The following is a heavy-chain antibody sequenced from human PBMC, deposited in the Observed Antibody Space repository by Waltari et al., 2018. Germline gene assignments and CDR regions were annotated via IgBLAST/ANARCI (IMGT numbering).Heavy chain of an antibody. CDR1: GYTFITYD. CDR3: ARIISGSYPSSDAFDI. Sequence: QVQLVQSGAEVKKPGASVKVSCKASGYTFITYDINWVRPAPGQGLEWMGWGTPNSGHAGYSQRFQGRVTMTRDTSTSTAYMELSSLRSEDTAVYYCARIISGSYPSSDAFDIWGQGTRVTVSS. V-gene: IGHV1-8*01. CDR2: GTPNSGHA. J-gene: IGHJ3*02. D-gene: IGHD3-16*02.